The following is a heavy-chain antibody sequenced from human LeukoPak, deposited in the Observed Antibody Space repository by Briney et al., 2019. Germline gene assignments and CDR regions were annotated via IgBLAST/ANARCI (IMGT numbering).Heavy chain of an antibody. V-gene: IGHV1-18*01. CDR3: ARRDYGDLRFDP. J-gene: IGHJ5*02. D-gene: IGHD4-17*01. Sequence: ASVKVSCKASGYTFTSYGISWVRRAPGQGLEWMGWISAYNGNTNYAQKLQGRVTMTTDTSTSTAYMELRSLRSDDTAVYYCARRDYGDLRFDPWGQGTLVTVSS. CDR2: ISAYNGNT. CDR1: GYTFTSYG.